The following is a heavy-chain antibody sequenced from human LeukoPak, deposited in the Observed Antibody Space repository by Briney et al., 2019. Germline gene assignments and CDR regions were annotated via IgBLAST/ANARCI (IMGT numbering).Heavy chain of an antibody. CDR1: GGSISSSSYY. V-gene: IGHV4-30-4*08. D-gene: IGHD4-17*01. Sequence: KSSETLSLTCTVSGGSISSSSYYWSWIRQPPGKGLEWIGYIYYSGSTYYNPSLKSRVTISVDTSKNQFSLKLSSVTAADTAVYYCARVLVHLDDYGDPTGDYFDYWGQGTLVTVSS. J-gene: IGHJ4*02. CDR2: IYYSGST. CDR3: ARVLVHLDDYGDPTGDYFDY.